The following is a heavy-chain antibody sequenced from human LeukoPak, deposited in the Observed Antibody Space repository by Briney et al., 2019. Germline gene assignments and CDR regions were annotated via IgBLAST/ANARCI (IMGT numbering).Heavy chain of an antibody. CDR2: VSPYNGNT. V-gene: IGHV1-18*01. CDR3: ARGGGDYILFYYYYYMDV. Sequence: ASVKVSCKASGYTFTTYGITWVRQAPGQGLEWMGWVSPYNGNTNYAQKLQGRVTMTTDTSTSTAYMELSSLRSEDTAVYYCARGGGDYILFYYYYYMDVWGKGTTVTISS. D-gene: IGHD4-17*01. CDR1: GYTFTTYG. J-gene: IGHJ6*03.